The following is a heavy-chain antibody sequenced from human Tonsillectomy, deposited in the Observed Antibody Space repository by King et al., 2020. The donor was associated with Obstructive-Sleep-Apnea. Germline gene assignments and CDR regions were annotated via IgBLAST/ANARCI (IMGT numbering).Heavy chain of an antibody. D-gene: IGHD4-17*01. J-gene: IGHJ4*02. CDR2: ISWNSGSI. V-gene: IGHV3-9*01. Sequence: VQLVESGGGLVQPGRSLRLSCAASGFTFDDYAMYWVRQAPGKGLEWVSGISWNSGSIGYADSVKGRFTISRDNAKNSLYLQMNSLRAEDTALYYCAPTKGDYSPFDYWGQGTLVTVSS. CDR3: APTKGDYSPFDY. CDR1: GFTFDDYA.